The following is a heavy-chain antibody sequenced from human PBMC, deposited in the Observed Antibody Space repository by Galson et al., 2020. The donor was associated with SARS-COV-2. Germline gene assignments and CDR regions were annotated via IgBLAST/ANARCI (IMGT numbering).Heavy chain of an antibody. Sequence: KMSGATLVKPTETFTLTCSFSGSLLTAPGVHVDWFRQLPGNTLEWIAPLYWADTKSFSPSLQSRLTNTKDTSKNQVVLTMTNVDPADTATDYCAHRRGGWDNNSGHDAFDIWGQGTMVTVSS. CDR3: AHRRGGWDNNSGHDAFDI. D-gene: IGHD6-19*01. J-gene: IGHJ3*02. CDR2: LYWADTK. CDR1: GSLLTAPGVH. V-gene: IGHV2-5*02.